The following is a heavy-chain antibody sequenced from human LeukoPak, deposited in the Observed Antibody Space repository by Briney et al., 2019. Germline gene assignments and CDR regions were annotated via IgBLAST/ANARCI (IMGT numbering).Heavy chain of an antibody. Sequence: NTSETLSLTCTVSGGSISSSSYYWGWIRQPPGKGLEWIGSIYYSGSTYYNPSLKSRVTISVDTSKNQFSLKLNSVTAADTAVYYCARIVEIYCSSTSCYRGGNSYYYYYMDVWGKGTTVTVSS. J-gene: IGHJ6*03. CDR1: GGSISSSSYY. V-gene: IGHV4-39*07. D-gene: IGHD2-2*02. CDR2: IYYSGST. CDR3: ARIVEIYCSSTSCYRGGNSYYYYYMDV.